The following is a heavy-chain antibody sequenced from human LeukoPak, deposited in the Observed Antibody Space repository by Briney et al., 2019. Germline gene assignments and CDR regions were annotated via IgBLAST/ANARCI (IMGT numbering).Heavy chain of an antibody. Sequence: GGSLRLSCAASGFTFEDYGMSWVRQAPGKGLEWVSGINWNGGSTGYADSVKGRFTISRDNAKSSLYLQMNSLRAEDTAVYYCARRRTTVTTSLDYWGQGTLVTVSS. J-gene: IGHJ4*02. CDR1: GFTFEDYG. D-gene: IGHD4-17*01. CDR3: ARRRTTVTTSLDY. CDR2: INWNGGST. V-gene: IGHV3-20*04.